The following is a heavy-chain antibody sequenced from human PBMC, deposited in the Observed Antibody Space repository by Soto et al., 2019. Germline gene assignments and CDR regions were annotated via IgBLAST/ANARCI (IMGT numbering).Heavy chain of an antibody. V-gene: IGHV1-46*01. CDR3: ASMVRGVTSYADYYYGMDV. D-gene: IGHD3-10*01. Sequence: GASVKVSCKASGYTFTSYYMHWVRQAPGQGLEWMGIINPSGGSTSYAQKFQGRVTMTRDTSTSTVYMELSSLRSEDTAVYYCASMVRGVTSYADYYYGMDVWGQGNTVTVSS. CDR1: GYTFTSYY. CDR2: INPSGGST. J-gene: IGHJ6*02.